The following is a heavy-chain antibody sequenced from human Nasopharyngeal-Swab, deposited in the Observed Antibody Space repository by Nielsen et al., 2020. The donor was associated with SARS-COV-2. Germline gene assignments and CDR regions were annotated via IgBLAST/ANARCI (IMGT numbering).Heavy chain of an antibody. CDR3: ARALPAEYSHYWYFDL. CDR1: GGSISSYY. J-gene: IGHJ2*01. CDR2: IYYSGST. D-gene: IGHD6-6*01. Sequence: SETLSLTCTVSGGSISSYYWSWIRQPPGKGLEWIGYIYYSGSTNYNPSLKSRVTISVDTSKNQFSLKLSSVTAADTAMYYCARALPAEYSHYWYFDLWGRGTLVTVSS. V-gene: IGHV4-59*01.